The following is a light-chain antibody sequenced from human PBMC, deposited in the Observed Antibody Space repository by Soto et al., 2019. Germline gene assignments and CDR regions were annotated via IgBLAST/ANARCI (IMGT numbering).Light chain of an antibody. CDR1: QTVRTNY. Sequence: EIVLTQSPGTLSLSPGERATLSCRASQTVRTNYLAWFQHKPGQAPRLLIYGASSRATGIPDRFSGSGSGTDFTLTMRRLEPEDFSVYFCQQYRDSPLTCGGGTKVEIK. V-gene: IGKV3-20*01. CDR2: GAS. J-gene: IGKJ4*01. CDR3: QQYRDSPLT.